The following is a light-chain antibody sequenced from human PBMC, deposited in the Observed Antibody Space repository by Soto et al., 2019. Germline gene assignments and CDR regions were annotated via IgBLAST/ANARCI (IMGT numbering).Light chain of an antibody. J-gene: IGLJ2*01. CDR3: QTWGTGIQV. Sequence: QLVLTQSPSASASLGASVKLTCTLSSGHSSYAIAWHQQQPEKGPRYLMKLNSDDSHSKGDGIPDRFSGSSSGAERYLTISSRQSEDEADYYCQTWGTGIQVFGGGTKLTVL. CDR1: SGHSSYA. V-gene: IGLV4-69*01. CDR2: LNSDDSH.